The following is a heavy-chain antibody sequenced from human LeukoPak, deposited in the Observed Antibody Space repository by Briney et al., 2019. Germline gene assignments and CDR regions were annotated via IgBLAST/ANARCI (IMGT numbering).Heavy chain of an antibody. D-gene: IGHD6-13*01. CDR2: INSDGSST. CDR3: ARDRIIAAAGISY. V-gene: IGHV3-74*01. Sequence: GGSLRLSCVASGFTFSSYWMHWVRQAPGKGLVWVSRINSDGSSTSYADSVKGRFTISRDNAKNTLYLQMNSLRAEDTAVYYCARDRIIAAAGISYWGQGTLVTVSS. J-gene: IGHJ4*02. CDR1: GFTFSSYW.